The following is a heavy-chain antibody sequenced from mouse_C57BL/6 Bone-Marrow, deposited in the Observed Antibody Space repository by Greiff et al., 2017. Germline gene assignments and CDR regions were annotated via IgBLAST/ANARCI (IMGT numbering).Heavy chain of an antibody. CDR2: IYPGNSDT. Sequence: EVQLQQSGTVLARPGASVKMSCKTSGYTFTSYWMHWVKQRPGQGLEWIGAIYPGNSDTSYNQKFKGKAKLTAVTSASTAYMELSSLTNEDSAVYDCTGRDIYYYGSSYDAMDYWGQGTSVTVSS. D-gene: IGHD1-1*01. V-gene: IGHV1-5*01. CDR1: GYTFTSYW. CDR3: TGRDIYYYGSSYDAMDY. J-gene: IGHJ4*01.